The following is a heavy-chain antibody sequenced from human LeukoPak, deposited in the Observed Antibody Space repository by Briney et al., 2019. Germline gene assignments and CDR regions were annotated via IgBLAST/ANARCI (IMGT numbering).Heavy chain of an antibody. CDR2: IYYSGST. CDR1: GGSISSGGYY. CDR3: ARDLEWSPYYMDV. J-gene: IGHJ6*03. V-gene: IGHV4-31*03. Sequence: PPQTLSLTCTVSGGSISSGGYYWSWIRQHPGKGLEWIGYIYYSGSTYYNPSLKSRVTISVDTSKNQFSLKLSSVTAADTAVYYCARDLEWSPYYMDVWGKGTTVTVSS. D-gene: IGHD3-3*01.